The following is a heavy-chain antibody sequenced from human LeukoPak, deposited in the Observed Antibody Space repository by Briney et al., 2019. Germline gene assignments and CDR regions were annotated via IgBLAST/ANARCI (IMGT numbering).Heavy chain of an antibody. CDR2: VYYSGST. J-gene: IGHJ4*02. V-gene: IGHV4-59*01. Sequence: SETLSLTCTVSGGSISSYYWSWIRQPPGKGLEWIGYVYYSGSTNYNPSLKSRVTISVDTSKNQFSLRLSSVTAADTAVYYCARGRTYYYGSGPLHYFDYWGQGTLVTVSS. CDR1: GGSISSYY. CDR3: ARGRTYYYGSGPLHYFDY. D-gene: IGHD3-10*01.